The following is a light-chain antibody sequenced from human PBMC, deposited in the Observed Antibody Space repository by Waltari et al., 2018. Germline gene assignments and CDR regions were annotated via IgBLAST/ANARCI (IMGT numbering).Light chain of an antibody. Sequence: DIQITQSPSTLSASVGDRVTITCRASQSISRWLAWYQQKPGKSPKLLMYKTSTLESGVPSRFSGSGSGTEFTLTISNLQPDDFATYYCQQYDTFSTFGQGTKVEV. CDR2: KTS. CDR3: QQYDTFST. J-gene: IGKJ1*01. V-gene: IGKV1-5*03. CDR1: QSISRW.